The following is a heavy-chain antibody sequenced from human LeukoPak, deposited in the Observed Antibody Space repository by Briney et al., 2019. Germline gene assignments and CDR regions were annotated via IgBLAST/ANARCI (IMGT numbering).Heavy chain of an antibody. CDR3: AKDLTYYYGSGSPFDY. Sequence: GRSLRLSCAASGFTFSSXGMHWVRQAPGKGLXXXXXXXXDGSNKYYADSVKGRFTISRDNSKNTLYLQMNSLRAEDTAVYYCAKDLTYYYGSGSPFDYWGQGTLVTVSS. J-gene: IGHJ4*02. CDR1: GFTFSSXG. D-gene: IGHD3-10*01. CDR2: XXXDGSNK. V-gene: IGHV3-30*18.